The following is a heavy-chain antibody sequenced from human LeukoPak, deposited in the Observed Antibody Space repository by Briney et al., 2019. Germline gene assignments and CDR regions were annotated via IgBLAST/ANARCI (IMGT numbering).Heavy chain of an antibody. V-gene: IGHV5-51*01. CDR2: IYPGDSDT. Sequence: GESLKISCKGFGYSFTRDWIGWVRQMPGKGMEWMGIIYPGDSDTRYSPSFQGQVTISADKSINTAYLQWSSLKASDTAMYYCARRVVNNRNWYFNLWGRGTLVTVSS. CDR1: GYSFTRDW. CDR3: ARRVVNNRNWYFNL. D-gene: IGHD4-23*01. J-gene: IGHJ2*01.